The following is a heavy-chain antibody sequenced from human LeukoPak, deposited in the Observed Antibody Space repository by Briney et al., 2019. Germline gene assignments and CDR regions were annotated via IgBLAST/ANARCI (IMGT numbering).Heavy chain of an antibody. CDR1: GYSFSSLW. CDR2: IFPGDSDT. D-gene: IGHD3-22*01. Sequence: GESLKISCKGSGYSFSSLWIGWVRQMPGKGLEWMGVIFPGDSDTRYSPSFQGQVTISADTSISTAFLQWSSLEASDTAMYYCARHFTTQGNYYESSRYYYSDYWGQGTLVTVSS. V-gene: IGHV5-51*01. CDR3: ARHFTTQGNYYESSRYYYSDY. J-gene: IGHJ4*02.